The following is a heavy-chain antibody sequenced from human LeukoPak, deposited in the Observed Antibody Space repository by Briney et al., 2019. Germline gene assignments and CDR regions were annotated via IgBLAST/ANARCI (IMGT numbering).Heavy chain of an antibody. J-gene: IGHJ4*02. CDR1: GFTFSSYS. Sequence: PGGSLRLSCGASGFTFSSYSMNWVRQAPGKGLEWVSYIGSSGNYIYYADSVKGRFTISRDNAQNSLYLQMISLRGEDTAVYYCAKSAIGEGGYFDYWGQGTLVTVSS. CDR2: IGSSGNYI. V-gene: IGHV3-21*04. D-gene: IGHD3-10*01. CDR3: AKSAIGEGGYFDY.